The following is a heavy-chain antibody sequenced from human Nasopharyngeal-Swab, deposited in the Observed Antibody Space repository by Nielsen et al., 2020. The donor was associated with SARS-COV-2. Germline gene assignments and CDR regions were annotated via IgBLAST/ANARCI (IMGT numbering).Heavy chain of an antibody. Sequence: IRQPPGKGLEWIGEINQSGSTNYNPSLKSRVTISVDTSKNQFSLKLSSVTAADTAVYHCARGEGITGTTPGAFDIWGQGTMVTVSS. D-gene: IGHD1-7*01. J-gene: IGHJ3*02. CDR3: ARGEGITGTTPGAFDI. V-gene: IGHV4-34*01. CDR2: INQSGST.